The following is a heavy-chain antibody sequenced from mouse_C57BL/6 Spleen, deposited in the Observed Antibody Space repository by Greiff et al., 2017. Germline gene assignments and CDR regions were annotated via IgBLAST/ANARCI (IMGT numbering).Heavy chain of an antibody. V-gene: IGHV1-50*01. D-gene: IGHD2-3*01. CDR1: GYTFTSYW. CDR3: ARRGMDAWFAY. J-gene: IGHJ3*01. CDR2: IDPSDSYT. Sequence: QVQLQQPGAELVKPGASVKLSCKASGYTFTSYWMQWVKQRPGQGLEWIGEIDPSDSYTNYNQKFKGKATLTVDTSSSPAYMQLSSLTSEDSAVYYCARRGMDAWFAYWGQGTLVTVSA.